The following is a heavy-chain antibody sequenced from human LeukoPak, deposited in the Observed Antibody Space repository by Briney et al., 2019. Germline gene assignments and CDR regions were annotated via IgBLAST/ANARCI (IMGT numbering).Heavy chain of an antibody. J-gene: IGHJ4*02. CDR3: ARDARLNYYDSSGSIGY. CDR2: ISSSSSYI. Sequence: GGSLRLSCAASGFTFSSYSMNWVRQAPGKGLEWVSSISSSSSYIYYADSVKGRFTISRDNAKNSLYLQMNSLRAEDTAVYYCARDARLNYYDSSGSIGYWGQGTLVTVSS. D-gene: IGHD3-22*01. CDR1: GFTFSSYS. V-gene: IGHV3-21*01.